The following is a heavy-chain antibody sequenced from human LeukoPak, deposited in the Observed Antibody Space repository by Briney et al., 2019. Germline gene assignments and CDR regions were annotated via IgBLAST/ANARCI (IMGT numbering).Heavy chain of an antibody. Sequence: GGSLRFSCAASGFTFSDYYMSRIRQAPGKGLEWVSYISSSGSTIYYADSVKGRFTISRDNAKNSLYLQMNSLRAEDTAVYYCARDGYSGYYFSFDYWGQGTLVTVSS. J-gene: IGHJ4*02. CDR1: GFTFSDYY. CDR2: ISSSGSTI. V-gene: IGHV3-11*01. D-gene: IGHD5-12*01. CDR3: ARDGYSGYYFSFDY.